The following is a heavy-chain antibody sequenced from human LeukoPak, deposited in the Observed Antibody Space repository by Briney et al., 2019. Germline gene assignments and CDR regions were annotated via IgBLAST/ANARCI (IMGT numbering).Heavy chain of an antibody. D-gene: IGHD3-10*01. CDR1: GGSISSYY. V-gene: IGHV4-59*08. CDR3: ARSARGGPYYFDY. J-gene: IGHJ4*02. Sequence: SETLSLTCTVSGGSISSYYWSWIRQPPGKGLEWIGYIYYSGSTNYNPSLKSRVTISVDTSKNQFSLKLSSVTAADTAVYYCARSARGGPYYFDYWGQGTLVTVSS. CDR2: IYYSGST.